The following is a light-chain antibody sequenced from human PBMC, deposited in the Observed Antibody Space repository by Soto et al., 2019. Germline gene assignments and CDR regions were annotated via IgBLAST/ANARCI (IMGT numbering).Light chain of an antibody. CDR3: SSYTSSNAEV. J-gene: IGLJ1*01. CDR2: DVT. CDR1: SNDVGGYNY. V-gene: IGLV2-14*03. Sequence: QSALTQPASVSGSPGQSITISCTGTSNDVGGYNYVSWYQHHPGKAPKLIICDVTDRPSGISYRFSASKSGNTVSLTISGLQAEDEADYYCSSYTSSNAEVFGTGTKLTVL.